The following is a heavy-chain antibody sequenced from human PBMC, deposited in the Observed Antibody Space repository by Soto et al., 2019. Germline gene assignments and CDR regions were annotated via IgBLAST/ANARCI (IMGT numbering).Heavy chain of an antibody. Sequence: VGSLRLSCAASGFIFNTYSMDWVRQAPGKGLEWVASISPSGSYMYYGDSLKGRFTVSRDNAKNSLYLQMDSLRADDTAIYYCARFGLVTFDCWGQGTLVTVSS. CDR3: ARFGLVTFDC. CDR1: GFIFNTYS. D-gene: IGHD3-3*01. CDR2: ISPSGSYM. V-gene: IGHV3-21*01. J-gene: IGHJ4*02.